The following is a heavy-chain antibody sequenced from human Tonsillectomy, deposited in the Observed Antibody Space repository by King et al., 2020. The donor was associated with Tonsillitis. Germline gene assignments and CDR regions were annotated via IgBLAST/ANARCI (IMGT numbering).Heavy chain of an antibody. D-gene: IGHD5-12*01. CDR2: ISAYNGKK. Sequence: VQLVESGAEVKKPGASVKVSCKASGYTFTSYGISWVRQAPGQGLEWMGWISAYNGKKNYAQNLQGRVTLTTDTSTSTAYMDLRSLRSDDTAVYYCARAARYSGYDSDDYWGQGTLVTVSS. CDR1: GYTFTSYG. V-gene: IGHV1-18*01. CDR3: ARAARYSGYDSDDY. J-gene: IGHJ4*02.